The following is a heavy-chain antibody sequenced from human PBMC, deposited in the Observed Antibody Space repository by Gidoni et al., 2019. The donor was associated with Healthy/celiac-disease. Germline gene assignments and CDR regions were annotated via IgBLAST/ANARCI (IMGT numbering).Heavy chain of an antibody. J-gene: IGHJ5*02. D-gene: IGHD2-2*01. CDR2: IYYSGST. Sequence: QVQLQESGPGLVKPSETLSLTCTVSGGSISSYYWSWIRQPPGKGLEWIGYIYYSGSTNYNPSLKSRVTISVDTSKNQFSLKLSSVTAADTAVYYCARGREINQLLFGWFDPWGQGTLVTVSS. CDR1: GGSISSYY. V-gene: IGHV4-59*01. CDR3: ARGREINQLLFGWFDP.